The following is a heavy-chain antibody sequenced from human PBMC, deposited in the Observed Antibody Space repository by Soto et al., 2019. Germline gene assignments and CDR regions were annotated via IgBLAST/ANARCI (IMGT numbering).Heavy chain of an antibody. CDR3: ARTRQGIYAAIVATVCPDY. Sequence: EVQLVESGGGLVQPGGSLRLSCAASGFTFSSHWMTWVRQAPGKGLEWVANIKQDGSEKYYVDSVEGRFTISRDNANNSLYLQMNSLRAEDTAIYYCARTRQGIYAAIVATVCPDYWGQGTLVTVSS. V-gene: IGHV3-7*01. CDR2: IKQDGSEK. CDR1: GFTFSSHW. J-gene: IGHJ4*02. D-gene: IGHD5-12*01.